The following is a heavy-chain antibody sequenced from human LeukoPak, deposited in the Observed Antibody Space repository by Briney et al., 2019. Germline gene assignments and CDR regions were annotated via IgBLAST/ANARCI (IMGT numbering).Heavy chain of an antibody. CDR3: AREGPYCSSTSCYGGFDY. D-gene: IGHD2-2*01. V-gene: IGHV1-46*01. CDR2: INPSGGST. Sequence: ASVKVSCKASGYTFTNHYMHWVRQAPEQGLEWMGIINPSGGSTSYAQKFQGRVTMTRDTSTSTVYMELSSLRSEGTAMYYCAREGPYCSSTSCYGGFDYWGQGTLVTVSS. CDR1: GYTFTNHY. J-gene: IGHJ4*02.